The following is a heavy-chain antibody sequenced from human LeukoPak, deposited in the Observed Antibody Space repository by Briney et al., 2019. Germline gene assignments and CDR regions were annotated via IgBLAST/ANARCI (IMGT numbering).Heavy chain of an antibody. CDR3: TRDPVAAVGTGYFDY. Sequence: GGSLRLSCTASGFTFGDYGMSWVRQAPGKGLEWVGFIRSEAYGGTTEHAASVKGRFTISRDDSKSIAYLQMNSLKTEDTAVYYCTRDPVAAVGTGYFDYWGQGTLVTVSS. J-gene: IGHJ4*02. D-gene: IGHD6-13*01. CDR1: GFTFGDYG. V-gene: IGHV3-49*04. CDR2: IRSEAYGGTT.